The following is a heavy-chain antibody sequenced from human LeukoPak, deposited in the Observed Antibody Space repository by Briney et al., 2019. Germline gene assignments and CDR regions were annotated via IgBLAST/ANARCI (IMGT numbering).Heavy chain of an antibody. J-gene: IGHJ3*02. D-gene: IGHD1-26*01. CDR2: ISSSSSTI. CDR1: GFTFSSYS. Sequence: GGSLRLSCAASGFTFSSYSMNWVRQAPGKGLEWVSYISSSSSTIYYADSVKGRFTISRDNSKNTLYLQMNSLRAEDTAVYYCAKDRVGATRFGAFDIWGQGTMVTVSS. V-gene: IGHV3-48*01. CDR3: AKDRVGATRFGAFDI.